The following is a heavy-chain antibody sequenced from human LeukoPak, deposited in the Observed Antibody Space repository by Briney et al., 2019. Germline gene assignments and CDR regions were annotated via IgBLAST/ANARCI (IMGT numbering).Heavy chain of an antibody. Sequence: GGSLRLSCAASGFTFSDYYMSWIRQAPGKGLEWVSYISSSSSYTNYADSVKGRFTISRDNAKNSLYLQMNSLRAEDTAVDYCARGEDTSMGPIDYWGQGTLVTVSS. CDR1: GFTFSDYY. J-gene: IGHJ4*02. D-gene: IGHD5-18*01. CDR3: ARGEDTSMGPIDY. CDR2: ISSSSSYT. V-gene: IGHV3-11*06.